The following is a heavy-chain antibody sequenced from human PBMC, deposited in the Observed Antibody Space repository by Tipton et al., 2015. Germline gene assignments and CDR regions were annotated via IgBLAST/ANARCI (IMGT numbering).Heavy chain of an antibody. CDR1: GGSVNSANYY. CDR3: ARDLEHGMDV. D-gene: IGHD5-24*01. J-gene: IGHJ6*02. CDR2: ISYSGST. V-gene: IGHV4-61*01. Sequence: TLSLTCTVSGGSVNSANYYWSWIRQPPGKGLEWIGYISYSGSTHYTPSFRSRVAISVDTSKNQFSLTMNSVTAADTAVYYCARDLEHGMDVWGQRTTVTVSS.